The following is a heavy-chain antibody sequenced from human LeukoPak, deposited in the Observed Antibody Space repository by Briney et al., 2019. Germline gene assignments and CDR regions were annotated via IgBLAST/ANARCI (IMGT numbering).Heavy chain of an antibody. CDR1: GFTFRSYA. Sequence: GGSLRLSCAASGFTFRSYAMPGLRQAPGKGLEGVSYITGSGRGTYYADSVKGRFSVSRDNSQNTVFLHMNSLRADDTALYYCSKDPSGDYVGAFDMWGPGTMVTVSS. CDR3: SKDPSGDYVGAFDM. V-gene: IGHV3-23*01. CDR2: ITGSGRGT. D-gene: IGHD4-17*01. J-gene: IGHJ3*02.